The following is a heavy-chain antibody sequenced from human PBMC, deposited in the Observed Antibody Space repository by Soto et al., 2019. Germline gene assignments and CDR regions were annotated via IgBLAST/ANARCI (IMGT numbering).Heavy chain of an antibody. Sequence: PVGSLRLSCAASGFTFSSYAMTWVRQAPGKGLEWVSSISGSGGATYYADSVKGRFTMSRDDSKNTLYLQMNSLRAEDTALYYCAKAGRPYYDLWSENRFDPWGQGTLVTVSS. J-gene: IGHJ5*02. CDR3: AKAGRPYYDLWSENRFDP. CDR2: ISGSGGAT. V-gene: IGHV3-23*01. D-gene: IGHD3-3*01. CDR1: GFTFSSYA.